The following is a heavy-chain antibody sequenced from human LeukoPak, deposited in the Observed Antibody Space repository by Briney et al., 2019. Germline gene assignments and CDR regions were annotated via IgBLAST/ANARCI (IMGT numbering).Heavy chain of an antibody. CDR1: GYTFTSYY. J-gene: IGHJ4*02. CDR2: INPSGGST. CDR3: AKDDSSGYFYFDF. V-gene: IGHV1-46*01. Sequence: ASVKVSCKASGYTFTSYYIHWVRQAPGQGLEWMGIINPSGGSTTYAQKFQGRVAMTRDTSTSRVYMEVSSLRSEDTAVYYCAKDDSSGYFYFDFWGQGTLVTVSS. D-gene: IGHD3-22*01.